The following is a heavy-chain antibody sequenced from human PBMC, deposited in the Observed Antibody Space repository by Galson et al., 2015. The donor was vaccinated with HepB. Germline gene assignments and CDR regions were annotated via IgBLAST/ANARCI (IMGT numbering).Heavy chain of an antibody. CDR1: GYTFTSDG. Sequence: SVKVSCKASGYTFTSDGISWVRQAPGQGLEWMRWISAYNGNTNYAQKLQGRVTMTTDTSTSTAYMELRSLRSDDTAVYYCASGIAAAGDFDYWGQGTLVTVSS. D-gene: IGHD6-13*01. CDR2: ISAYNGNT. V-gene: IGHV1-18*01. J-gene: IGHJ4*02. CDR3: ASGIAAAGDFDY.